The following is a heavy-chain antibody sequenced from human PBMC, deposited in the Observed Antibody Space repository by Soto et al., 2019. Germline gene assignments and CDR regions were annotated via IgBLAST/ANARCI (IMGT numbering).Heavy chain of an antibody. Sequence: PSETLSLPCCVYGWSFSNYYWIWVRQPPGKGLEWIGEVNHSGEATNYNPSLKGRVTMSIDTSKNQFSLNLSPVTAADTAVYYCARDPSYNWRFAGRFDPWGQGTLVTVSS. V-gene: IGHV4-34*01. CDR3: ARDPSYNWRFAGRFDP. CDR1: GWSFSNYY. D-gene: IGHD1-20*01. CDR2: VNHSGEAT. J-gene: IGHJ5*02.